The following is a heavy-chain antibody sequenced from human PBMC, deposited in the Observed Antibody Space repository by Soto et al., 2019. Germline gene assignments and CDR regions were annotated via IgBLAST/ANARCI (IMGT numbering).Heavy chain of an antibody. CDR3: ARSLRANSWYYYGMDV. Sequence: GASVKVSCKASGGTFSSYAISWVRQAPGQGLEWMGGIMPILGSANYAQKFQGRVTITADESTSTAYVELSSLRFEDTAVFYCARSLRANSWYYYGMDVWGQGTTVTVSS. J-gene: IGHJ6*02. CDR1: GGTFSSYA. CDR2: IMPILGSA. V-gene: IGHV1-69*13. D-gene: IGHD6-13*01.